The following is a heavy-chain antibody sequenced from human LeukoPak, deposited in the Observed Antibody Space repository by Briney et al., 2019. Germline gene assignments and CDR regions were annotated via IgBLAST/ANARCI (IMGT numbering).Heavy chain of an antibody. CDR1: GFTFDDYA. V-gene: IGHV3-43D*03. D-gene: IGHD1-26*01. J-gene: IGHJ4*02. CDR3: AKDINEGEVGATHLFDY. CDR2: ITRDGGST. Sequence: PGGSLRLSCAASGFTFDDYAMHWVRQAPGKGLEWVSLITRDGGSTYYADSVKGRFTISRDNSKYSLFLQMNSLRAEDTALYYCAKDINEGEVGATHLFDYWGQGTLVTVSS.